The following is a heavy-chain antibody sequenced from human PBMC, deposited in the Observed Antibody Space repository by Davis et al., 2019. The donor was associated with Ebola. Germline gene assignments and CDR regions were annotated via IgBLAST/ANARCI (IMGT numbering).Heavy chain of an antibody. J-gene: IGHJ4*02. CDR2: INQDGSEP. V-gene: IGHV3-7*03. Sequence: GESLKISCAASGFTFRSYWMGWVRQAPGKGLEWVANINQDGSEPKYVDSVKGRFTISRDNDKNSLFLQMNNLRAEDTATYYCVRFFFDLWGQGALVTVSS. CDR1: GFTFRSYW. CDR3: VRFFFDL.